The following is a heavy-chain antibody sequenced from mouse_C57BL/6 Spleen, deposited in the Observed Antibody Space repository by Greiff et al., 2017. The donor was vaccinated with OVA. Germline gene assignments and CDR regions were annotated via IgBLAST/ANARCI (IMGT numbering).Heavy chain of an antibody. Sequence: VQLQQPGAELVKPGASVKMSCKASGYTFTSYWITWVKQRPGQGLEWIGDIYPGSGSTNYNEKFKSKATLTVDTSSSTAYMQLSSLTSEDSAVYYCARLGTTVVATDYFDVWGTGTTVTVSS. J-gene: IGHJ1*03. V-gene: IGHV1-55*01. D-gene: IGHD1-1*01. CDR2: IYPGSGST. CDR1: GYTFTSYW. CDR3: ARLGTTVVATDYFDV.